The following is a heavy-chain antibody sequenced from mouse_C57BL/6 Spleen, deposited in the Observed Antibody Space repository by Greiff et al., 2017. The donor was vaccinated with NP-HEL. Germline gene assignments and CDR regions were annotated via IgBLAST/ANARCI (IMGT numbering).Heavy chain of an antibody. CDR2: ISSGSSTI. D-gene: IGHD2-5*01. Sequence: EVQLVESGGGLVKPGGSLKLSCAASGFTFSDYGMHWVRQAPEKGLEWVAYISSGSSTIYYADTVKGRFPISRDNAKNTLFLQMTSLRSEDTAMYYCARSSSNYGAAYYAMDYWGQGTSVTVSS. J-gene: IGHJ4*01. V-gene: IGHV5-17*01. CDR1: GFTFSDYG. CDR3: ARSSSNYGAAYYAMDY.